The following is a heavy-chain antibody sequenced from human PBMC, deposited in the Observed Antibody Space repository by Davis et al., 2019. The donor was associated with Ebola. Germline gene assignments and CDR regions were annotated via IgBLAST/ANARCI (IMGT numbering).Heavy chain of an antibody. Sequence: GESLKISCAASGFTFSSYAMSWVRQAPGKGLEWVAVISYDGSNKYYADSVKGRFTISRDNSKNTLYLQMNSLRAEDTAVYYCARGYSHLGSEAWGQGTLVTVSS. CDR2: ISYDGSNK. J-gene: IGHJ5*02. V-gene: IGHV3-30*03. D-gene: IGHD3-3*02. CDR1: GFTFSSYA. CDR3: ARGYSHLGSEA.